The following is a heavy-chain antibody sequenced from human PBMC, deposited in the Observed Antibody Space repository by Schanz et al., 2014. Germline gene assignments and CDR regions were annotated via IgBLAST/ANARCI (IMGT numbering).Heavy chain of an antibody. Sequence: VQLVESGGGVVQPGRSLRLSCAASGFTFSSYGMHWVRQSPGKGLEWVSYISSSSGTIYYADSVKGRFTISRDNAKNLLYLQMNGLRAEDTAVYFCARDLSSLIQGDVWGKGTTVTVSS. D-gene: IGHD2-2*01. CDR3: ARDLSSLIQGDV. V-gene: IGHV3-48*01. J-gene: IGHJ6*04. CDR2: ISSSSGTI. CDR1: GFTFSSYG.